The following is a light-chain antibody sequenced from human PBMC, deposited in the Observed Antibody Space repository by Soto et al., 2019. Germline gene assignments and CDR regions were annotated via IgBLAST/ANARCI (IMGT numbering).Light chain of an antibody. CDR3: SSYGGSNNLL. Sequence: QSALTQPPSASGSRGQSVTISCTGTSRDIGGYDFVSWYQQHPGKAPKLLIYDVIKRPSGVPDRFSGSKSGNTASLTVSCLQTDDEADDYCSSYGGSNNLLFGGGTKLTVL. V-gene: IGLV2-8*01. CDR1: SRDIGGYDF. CDR2: DVI. J-gene: IGLJ2*01.